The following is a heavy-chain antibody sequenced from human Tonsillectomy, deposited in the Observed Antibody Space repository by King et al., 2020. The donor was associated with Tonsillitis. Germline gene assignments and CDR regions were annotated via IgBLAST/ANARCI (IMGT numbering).Heavy chain of an antibody. Sequence: VQLVESGGGLAQPGESLRLSCAVSGFTVSSKYINWVRQSPGKGLEWVSIIYSDGAAYYADSVKGRFTISRDNSKNTVYLQMNSLRAEDTAVYYCARATVLYAPFDSWGQGTLVTVSS. CDR3: ARATVLYAPFDS. CDR2: IYSDGAA. CDR1: GFTVSSKY. D-gene: IGHD5/OR15-5a*01. V-gene: IGHV3-66*01. J-gene: IGHJ4*02.